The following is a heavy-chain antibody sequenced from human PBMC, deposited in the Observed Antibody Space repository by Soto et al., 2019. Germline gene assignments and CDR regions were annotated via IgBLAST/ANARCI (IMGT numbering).Heavy chain of an antibody. V-gene: IGHV4-59*01. CDR2: IYYSGST. CDR1: GGSISSYY. J-gene: IGHJ5*02. Sequence: SETLSLTCTVSGGSISSYYRSWIRQPPGKGLEWIGYIYYSGSTNYNPSLKSRVTISVDTSKNQFSLKLSSVTAADTAVYYCARGILMVRGGYDWFDPWGQGTLVTVS. CDR3: ARGILMVRGGYDWFDP. D-gene: IGHD3-10*01.